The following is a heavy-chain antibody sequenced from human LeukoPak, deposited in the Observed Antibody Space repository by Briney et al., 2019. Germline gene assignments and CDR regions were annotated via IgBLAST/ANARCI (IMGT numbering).Heavy chain of an antibody. Sequence: SETLSLTCTVSRGSISSYYWSWIRQPPGKGLEWIGYIYYSGSTNYNPSLKSRVTISVDTSKNQFSLKLSSVTAADTAVYYCAREQGIYYYDSSGFDYWGQGTLVTVSS. CDR3: AREQGIYYYDSSGFDY. J-gene: IGHJ4*02. V-gene: IGHV4-59*01. CDR2: IYYSGST. CDR1: RGSISSYY. D-gene: IGHD3-22*01.